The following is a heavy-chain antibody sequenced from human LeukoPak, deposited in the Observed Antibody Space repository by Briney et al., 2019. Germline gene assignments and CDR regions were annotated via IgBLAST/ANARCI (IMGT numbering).Heavy chain of an antibody. J-gene: IGHJ4*02. V-gene: IGHV1-69*05. Sequence: GASVKASCKASGGTFSSYAISWVRQAPGQGLEWMGGIIPIFGTANYAQKFQGRATITTDESTSTAYMELSSLRSEDTAVYYCASGLAAAGPAIGVLFDYWGQGTLVTVSS. CDR2: IIPIFGTA. CDR3: ASGLAAAGPAIGVLFDY. CDR1: GGTFSSYA. D-gene: IGHD6-13*01.